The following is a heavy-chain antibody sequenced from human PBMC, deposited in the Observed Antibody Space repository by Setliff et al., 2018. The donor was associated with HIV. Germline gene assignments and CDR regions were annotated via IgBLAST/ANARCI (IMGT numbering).Heavy chain of an antibody. J-gene: IGHJ6*02. Sequence: GGSLRLSCAASGFTFNSHAMNWVRQAPAKGLEWVAHIGGDGREKFYLDSVEGRFTISRDNAKNSVYLQMNSLRVEDTAVYYCARILSSRGIIEAYYYAMDVWGQGTTVTVSS. D-gene: IGHD3-10*01. CDR3: ARILSSRGIIEAYYYAMDV. CDR1: GFTFNSHA. CDR2: IGGDGREK. V-gene: IGHV3-7*01.